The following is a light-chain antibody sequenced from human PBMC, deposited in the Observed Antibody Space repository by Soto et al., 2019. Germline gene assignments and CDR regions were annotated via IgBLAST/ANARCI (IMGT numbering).Light chain of an antibody. J-gene: IGLJ2*01. CDR2: DVI. Sequence: QSVLTQPASVSGSPGQSITMSCTGTSSDVGGSNYVSWYQQHPGKAPKLMIYDVINRPSGVSSRFSGSKSGITASLTISGLQAEDEADYYCSSYTSRGTVIFGGGTKLTVL. V-gene: IGLV2-14*01. CDR1: SSDVGGSNY. CDR3: SSYTSRGTVI.